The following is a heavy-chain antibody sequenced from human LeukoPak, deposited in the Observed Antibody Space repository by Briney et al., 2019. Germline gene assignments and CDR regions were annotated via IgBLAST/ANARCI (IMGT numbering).Heavy chain of an antibody. D-gene: IGHD2-15*01. CDR1: GVSISGGTYY. CDR3: ARDFRGRYCSGGSCYSEAGS. V-gene: IGHV4-61*02. CDR2: IYTSGST. Sequence: SQTLSLTCTVSGVSISGGTYYWSWIRQSAGKGLEWIGRIYTSGSTNYNPSLKSRVTMSLDTSKNQFSLRLGSVTAADTAVYYCARDFRGRYCSGGSCYSEAGSWGQGTLVTVSS. J-gene: IGHJ5*02.